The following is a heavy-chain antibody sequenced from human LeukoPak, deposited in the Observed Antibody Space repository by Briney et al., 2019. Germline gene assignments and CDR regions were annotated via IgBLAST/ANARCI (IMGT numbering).Heavy chain of an antibody. D-gene: IGHD3-10*01. CDR2: MNPNSGNT. V-gene: IGHV1-8*03. J-gene: IGHJ4*02. Sequence: GASVKVSCKASGYTFTSYDINWVRQATGQGLEGMGWMNPNSGNTSYAQKFQGRVTITRNTSISTAYMELSSLRSEDTAVYYCARGLYDNYYGSGSYYTDYWGQGTLVTVSS. CDR3: ARGLYDNYYGSGSYYTDY. CDR1: GYTFTSYD.